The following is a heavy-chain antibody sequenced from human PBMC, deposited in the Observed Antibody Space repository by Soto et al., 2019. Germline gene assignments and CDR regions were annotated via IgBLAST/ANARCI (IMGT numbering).Heavy chain of an antibody. J-gene: IGHJ4*01. D-gene: IGHD3-22*01. CDR3: ARVDSPYYYNSSGYFTY. V-gene: IGHV4-38-2*01. CDR1: GYSISTGYY. Sequence: SETLSLTCGVSGYSISTGYYWGWIRQPPGKGPEWIGNIFHRGTTLYNPSLKSRASISVDTSNNQISLRLSNVTAADTAVYYCARVDSPYYYNSSGYFTYWGQGTLVTVSS. CDR2: IFHRGTT.